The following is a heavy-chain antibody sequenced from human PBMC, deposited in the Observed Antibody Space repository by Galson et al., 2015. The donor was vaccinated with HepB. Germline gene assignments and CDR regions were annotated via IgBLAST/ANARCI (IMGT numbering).Heavy chain of an antibody. V-gene: IGHV3-33*01. D-gene: IGHD3-9*01. J-gene: IGHJ4*02. Sequence: SLRLSCAASGFTFSSYGLHWVRQAPGKGLEWGAVIWDDGSNKYYADSVKGRFTISRDNSKNTLYLQMNSLRAEDTAVYYCARDYDILTDYPDYWGQGTLVTVSS. CDR2: IWDDGSNK. CDR1: GFTFSSYG. CDR3: ARDYDILTDYPDY.